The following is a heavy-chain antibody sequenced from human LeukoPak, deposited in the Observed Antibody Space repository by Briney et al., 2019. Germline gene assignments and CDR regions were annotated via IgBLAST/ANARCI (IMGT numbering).Heavy chain of an antibody. J-gene: IGHJ4*02. CDR3: VRDKYWGLGDY. D-gene: IGHD2-15*01. Sequence: GGSLRLSCAASGFSFSDYWLDWVRQAPGKGLMWVSRIKSDGTTTTYADSVKGRFTISRDNAKNTLYLQMNSLRAEDTAVYYCVRDKYWGLGDYRGQGTLVTVST. CDR2: IKSDGTTT. CDR1: GFSFSDYW. V-gene: IGHV3-74*01.